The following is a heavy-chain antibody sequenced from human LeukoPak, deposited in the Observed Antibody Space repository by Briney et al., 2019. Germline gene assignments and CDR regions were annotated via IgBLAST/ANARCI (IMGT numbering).Heavy chain of an antibody. V-gene: IGHV4-34*01. CDR3: ARVPASWGSYFDL. J-gene: IGHJ2*01. CDR2: INHSGST. Sequence: SETLSLTCAVYGGSFSGYYWSWIRQPPGKGLEWIGEINHSGSTNYNPSLKSRVTISVDTSKNQFSLKLSSVTAADMAVYYCARVPASWGSYFDLWGRGTLVTVSS. D-gene: IGHD7-27*01. CDR1: GGSFSGYY.